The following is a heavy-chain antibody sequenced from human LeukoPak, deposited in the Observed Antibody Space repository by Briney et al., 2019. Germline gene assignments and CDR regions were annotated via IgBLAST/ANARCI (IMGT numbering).Heavy chain of an antibody. V-gene: IGHV4-34*01. CDR1: GGSFSGYY. D-gene: IGHD2-2*02. CDR3: AREGSSSTSCYTGCAFDI. Sequence: KPSETLSLTCAVYGGSFSGYYWSRIRQPPGKGLEWIGEINHSGSTNYNPSLKSRVTISVDTSKNQFSLKLSSVTAADTAVYYCAREGSSSTSCYTGCAFDIWGQGTMVTVSS. CDR2: INHSGST. J-gene: IGHJ3*02.